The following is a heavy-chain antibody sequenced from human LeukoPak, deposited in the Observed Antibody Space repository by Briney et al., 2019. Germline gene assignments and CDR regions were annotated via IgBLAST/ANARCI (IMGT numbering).Heavy chain of an antibody. CDR2: IYYSGST. D-gene: IGHD6-13*01. Sequence: SETLSLTCTVSGDSISSSSFYWGWIRQPPGKGLEWIGSIYYSGSTYYDPSLKSRVTISVDTSKNQFSLKLSSVAAADTAVYYCARLRGYTSSARGYVEYWGQGTLVTVSS. V-gene: IGHV4-39*01. CDR3: ARLRGYTSSARGYVEY. J-gene: IGHJ4*02. CDR1: GDSISSSSFY.